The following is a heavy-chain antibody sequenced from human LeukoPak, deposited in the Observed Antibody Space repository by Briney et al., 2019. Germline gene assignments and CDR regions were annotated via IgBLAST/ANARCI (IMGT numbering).Heavy chain of an antibody. D-gene: IGHD2-2*01. CDR3: AKSYQLLSHDAFDI. CDR2: ISYDGSNT. J-gene: IGHJ3*02. V-gene: IGHV3-30*18. Sequence: GGSLRLSCAASGFTFSSYGMHWVRQAPGKGLEWVAAISYDGSNTYYADSVKGRFTISRDNSKNTLYLQMNSLRAEDTAVYYCAKSYQLLSHDAFDIWGQGTMVTVSS. CDR1: GFTFSSYG.